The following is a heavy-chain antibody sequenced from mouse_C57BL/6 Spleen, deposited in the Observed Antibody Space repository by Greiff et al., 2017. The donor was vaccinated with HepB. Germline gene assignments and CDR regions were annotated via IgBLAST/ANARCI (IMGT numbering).Heavy chain of an antibody. Sequence: QVQLQQPGAELVRPGSSVKLSCKASGYTFTSYWMDWVKQRPEQGLEWIGNIYPSDSETHYNQKFKDKATLTVDKSSSTAYMQLSSLTSEDSAVYYCARSRNYFDYWGQGTTLTVSS. CDR1: GYTFTSYW. CDR2: IYPSDSET. V-gene: IGHV1-61*01. J-gene: IGHJ2*01. CDR3: ARSRNYFDY.